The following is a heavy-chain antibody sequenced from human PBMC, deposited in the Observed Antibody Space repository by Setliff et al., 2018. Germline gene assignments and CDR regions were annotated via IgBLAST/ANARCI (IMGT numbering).Heavy chain of an antibody. V-gene: IGHV1-24*01. J-gene: IGHJ6*02. CDR1: GYTFTSYA. Sequence: AASVKVSCKASGYTFTSYAMHWVRQAPGQRLEWMGGFDPEDGETIYAQKFQGRVTMTEDTSTDTAYMELSSLRSEDTAVYYCATGSSRGYSGYPRPYGMDVWGQGTTVTVSS. CDR3: ATGSSRGYSGYPRPYGMDV. D-gene: IGHD5-12*01. CDR2: FDPEDGET.